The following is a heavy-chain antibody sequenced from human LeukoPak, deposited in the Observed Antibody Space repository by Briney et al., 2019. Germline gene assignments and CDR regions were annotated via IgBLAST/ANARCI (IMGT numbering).Heavy chain of an antibody. Sequence: PGGSLRLSYAASGFTFSSYWMSWVRQAPGKGLEWVANIKQDGSEKYYVDSVKGRFTISRDNAKNSLYLQMNSLRAEDTAVYYCAHIVVVPAAIRDDAFDIWGQGTMVTVSS. D-gene: IGHD2-2*02. CDR3: AHIVVVPAAIRDDAFDI. J-gene: IGHJ3*02. CDR2: IKQDGSEK. V-gene: IGHV3-7*01. CDR1: GFTFSSYW.